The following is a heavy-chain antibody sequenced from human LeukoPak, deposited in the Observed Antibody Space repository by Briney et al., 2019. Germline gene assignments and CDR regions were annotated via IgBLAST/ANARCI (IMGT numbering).Heavy chain of an antibody. CDR2: INPNSGGT. CDR1: GYTFTDYY. Sequence: ASVKVSCKASGYTFTDYYIHWVRQVPGQGLEWMGWINPNSGGTNYAQKFQGRVTMTRDTSISTAYMELSRLKSDDTAAYYCARDAIVRDYSNSDYWGQGTLVTVSS. V-gene: IGHV1-2*02. J-gene: IGHJ4*02. D-gene: IGHD4-11*01. CDR3: ARDAIVRDYSNSDY.